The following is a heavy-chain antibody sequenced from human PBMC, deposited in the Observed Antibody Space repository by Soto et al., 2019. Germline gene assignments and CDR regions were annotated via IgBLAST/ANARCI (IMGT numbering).Heavy chain of an antibody. CDR3: ARAIGDRGTYYDYYGFGV. V-gene: IGHV4-59*01. CDR2: IYYSGAT. J-gene: IGHJ6*02. Sequence: SETLSLTCSVSGGSMRGSPRPFYWSWIRQSPGKGLEWIGSIYYSGATNYNPSLESRLTISVDTPKNQFSLNLSSVTAADTAVYYCARAIGDRGTYYDYYGFGVGGQGTTVTVSS. CDR1: GGSMRGSPRPFY. D-gene: IGHD3-10*01.